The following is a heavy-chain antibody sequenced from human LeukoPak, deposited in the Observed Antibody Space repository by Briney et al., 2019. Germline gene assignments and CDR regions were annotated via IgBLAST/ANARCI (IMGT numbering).Heavy chain of an antibody. Sequence: GGSLRLSCAASGFTSSSYAMSWVRQAPGKGLEWVSAISGSGGSTYYADSVKGRFTISRDNSKNTLYLQMNSLRAEDTAVYYCAKWVVVVPAAIHWFDPWGQGTLVTVSS. CDR1: GFTSSSYA. CDR3: AKWVVVVPAAIHWFDP. D-gene: IGHD2-2*01. V-gene: IGHV3-23*01. CDR2: ISGSGGST. J-gene: IGHJ5*02.